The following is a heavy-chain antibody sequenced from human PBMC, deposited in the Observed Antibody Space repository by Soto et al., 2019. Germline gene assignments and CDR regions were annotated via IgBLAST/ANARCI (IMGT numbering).Heavy chain of an antibody. CDR2: ISSSSSTI. Sequence: PGGSPRLSCAASGFTFSSYSMNWVRQAPGKGLEWVSYISSSSSTIYYADSVKGRFTISRDNAKNSLYLQMNSLRDEDTAVYYCAVSSSWYVTFDYWGQGTLVTVSS. CDR1: GFTFSSYS. V-gene: IGHV3-48*02. J-gene: IGHJ4*02. CDR3: AVSSSWYVTFDY. D-gene: IGHD6-13*01.